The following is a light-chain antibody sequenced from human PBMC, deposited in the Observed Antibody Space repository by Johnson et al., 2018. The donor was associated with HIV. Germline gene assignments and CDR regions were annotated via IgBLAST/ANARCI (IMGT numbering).Light chain of an antibody. CDR2: DNH. CDR1: NSNFGNYY. CDR3: GTWDSSLSVYV. J-gene: IGLJ1*01. V-gene: IGLV1-51*01. Sequence: QSVLTQPPSVSAAPGQKVTISCSGNNSNFGNYYLSWYQHLPGTAPKLLIYDNHKRPSGIPDRFSGSKSGTSATLGITGLQPGDEADYYCGTWDSSLSVYVFGTGTKVTVL.